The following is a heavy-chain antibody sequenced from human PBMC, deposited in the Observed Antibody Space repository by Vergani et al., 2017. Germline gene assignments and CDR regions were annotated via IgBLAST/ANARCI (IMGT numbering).Heavy chain of an antibody. Sequence: QVQLQESGPGLVKPSETLSLTCTVSGGSISSYYWSWIRQPPGKGLEWIGEINHSGSTNYNPSLKSRVTISVDTSKNQFSLKLSSVTAADTAVYYCARGYSSGWLDYWGQGTLVTVSS. CDR1: GGSISSYY. V-gene: IGHV4-34*01. D-gene: IGHD6-19*01. J-gene: IGHJ4*02. CDR3: ARGYSSGWLDY. CDR2: INHSGST.